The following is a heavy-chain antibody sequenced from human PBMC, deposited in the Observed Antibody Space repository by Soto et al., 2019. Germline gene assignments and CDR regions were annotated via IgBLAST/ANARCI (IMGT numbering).Heavy chain of an antibody. D-gene: IGHD3-3*01. CDR3: ASSVRDKYYDFWSGYFLYYMDV. CDR2: IYYSGST. J-gene: IGHJ6*03. V-gene: IGHV4-59*01. CDR1: GGSISSYC. Sequence: PSETLSLTCTVSGGSISSYCWSWIRQPPGKGLEWIGYIYYSGSTNYNPSLKSRVTISVDTSKNQFSLKLSSVTAADTAVYYCASSVRDKYYDFWSGYFLYYMDVWGKGTTVTVSS.